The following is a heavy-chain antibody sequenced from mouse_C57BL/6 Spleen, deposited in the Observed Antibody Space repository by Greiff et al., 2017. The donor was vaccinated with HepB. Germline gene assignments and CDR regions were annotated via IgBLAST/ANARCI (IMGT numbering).Heavy chain of an antibody. Sequence: QVQLQQPGAELVRPGSSVKLSCKASGYTFTSYWMDWVKQRPGQGLEWIGNIYPSDSETHYNQKFKDKATLTVDKSSSTAYMQLSSLTSEDSAVYYCALDSSGYDYWGQGTTRTVSS. D-gene: IGHD3-2*02. CDR1: GYTFTSYW. J-gene: IGHJ2*01. V-gene: IGHV1-61*01. CDR2: IYPSDSET. CDR3: ALDSSGYDY.